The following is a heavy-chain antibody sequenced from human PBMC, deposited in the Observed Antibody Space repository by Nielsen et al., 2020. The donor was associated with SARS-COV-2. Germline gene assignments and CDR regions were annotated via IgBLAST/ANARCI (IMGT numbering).Heavy chain of an antibody. Sequence: GESLKISCAASGFTFSSHWMHWVRQAPGKGLVWVSRINSDGSATNYADSVKGRFTISRDNAKNTLYLQMNSLRAEDTAVYYCASGSLLRGVNWFDPWGQGTLVTVSS. CDR2: INSDGSAT. V-gene: IGHV3-74*01. D-gene: IGHD1-26*01. J-gene: IGHJ5*02. CDR3: ASGSLLRGVNWFDP. CDR1: GFTFSSHW.